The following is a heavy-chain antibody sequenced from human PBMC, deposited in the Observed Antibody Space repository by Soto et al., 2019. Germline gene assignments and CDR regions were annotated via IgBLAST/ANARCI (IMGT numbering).Heavy chain of an antibody. CDR3: AKDNMITFGGAPSGFDP. V-gene: IGHV3-9*01. Sequence: GGSLRLSCAASGFTFDDYAMHWVRQAPGKGLEWVSGISWNSGSIGYADSVKGRFTISRDNAKNSLYLQMNSLRAEDTALYYCAKDNMITFGGAPSGFDPWGQGTLVTVS. J-gene: IGHJ5*02. D-gene: IGHD3-16*01. CDR1: GFTFDDYA. CDR2: ISWNSGSI.